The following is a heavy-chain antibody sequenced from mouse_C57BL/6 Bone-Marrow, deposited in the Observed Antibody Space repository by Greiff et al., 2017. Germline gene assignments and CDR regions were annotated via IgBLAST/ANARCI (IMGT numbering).Heavy chain of an antibody. Sequence: EVKLMESGGGLVKPGGSLKLSCAASGFTFSSYTMSWVRQTPEKRLEWVATISGGGGNTYYPDSVKGRFTISRDNAKNTLYLQMSRLRSEDTALYYCAREYDGYYYAMDYWGQGTSVTVSS. CDR1: GFTFSSYT. CDR2: ISGGGGNT. D-gene: IGHD2-3*01. V-gene: IGHV5-9*01. CDR3: AREYDGYYYAMDY. J-gene: IGHJ4*01.